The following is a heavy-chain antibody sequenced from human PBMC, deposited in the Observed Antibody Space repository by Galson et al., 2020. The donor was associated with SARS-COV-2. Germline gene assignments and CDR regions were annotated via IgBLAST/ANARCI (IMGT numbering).Heavy chain of an antibody. CDR3: AGSTLKKNRDYDILTGYLVLNYYYYYGMDV. CDR2: ISAYNGNT. Sequence: GESLKISCKASGYTFTSYGISWVRQAPGQGLEWMGWISAYNGNTNYAQKLQGRVTMTTDTSTSTAYMELRSLRSDDTAVYYCAGSTLKKNRDYDILTGYLVLNYYYYYGMDVWGQGTTVTVSS. D-gene: IGHD3-9*01. CDR1: GYTFTSYG. V-gene: IGHV1-18*01. J-gene: IGHJ6*02.